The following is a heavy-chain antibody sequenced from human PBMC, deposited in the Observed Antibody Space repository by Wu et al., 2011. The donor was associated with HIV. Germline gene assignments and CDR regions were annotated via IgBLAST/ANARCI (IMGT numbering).Heavy chain of an antibody. J-gene: IGHJ4*02. D-gene: IGHD3-10*01. V-gene: IGHV1-18*01. CDR2: ISVYNGNR. CDR1: GYTFTSYG. CDR3: ALRTRAGSGSDY. Sequence: QVQLVQSGAEVKEPGASVKVSCKASGYTFTSYGISWVRQAPGQGLEWMGWISVYNGNRNYAQKLQGRVTMTIDRSTSTAYMELTSLRSDDTAVYYCALRTRAGSGSDYWGQGTLVTVSS.